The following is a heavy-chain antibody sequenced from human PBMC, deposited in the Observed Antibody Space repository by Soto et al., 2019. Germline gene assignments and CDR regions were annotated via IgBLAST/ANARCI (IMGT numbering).Heavy chain of an antibody. J-gene: IGHJ2*01. Sequence: GGSLRLSCAAAGFNFRKFAMSWVRQAPGKGLEWVSGMSERSGPPLYADSVKGRFTISRDNSKSTLYLEMNNLRPEDTAVYYCAKHQDNADYYWNFDLWGRGTPVTVSS. CDR3: AKHQDNADYYWNFDL. CDR2: MSERSGPP. D-gene: IGHD4-17*01. CDR1: GFNFRKFA. V-gene: IGHV3-23*01.